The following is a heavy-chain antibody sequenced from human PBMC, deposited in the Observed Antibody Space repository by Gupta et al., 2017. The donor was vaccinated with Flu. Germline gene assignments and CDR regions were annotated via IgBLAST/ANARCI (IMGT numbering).Heavy chain of an antibody. V-gene: IGHV3-33*01. Sequence: QVQLVESGGGVVQPGWSLRLSCAASGFTFSSYGMHWVRQAPGKGLEWVAVIWYDGSNKYYADSVKGRFTISRDNSKNTLYLQMNSLGAEDTAVYYCAREGDTAMGNPFDYWGQGTLVTVSS. CDR1: GFTFSSYG. D-gene: IGHD5-18*01. CDR2: IWYDGSNK. J-gene: IGHJ4*02. CDR3: AREGDTAMGNPFDY.